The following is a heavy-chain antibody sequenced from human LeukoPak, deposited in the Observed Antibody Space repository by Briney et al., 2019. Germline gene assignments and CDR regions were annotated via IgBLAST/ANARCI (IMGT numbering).Heavy chain of an antibody. J-gene: IGHJ4*02. CDR2: IYYSGST. CDR1: GGSISSYY. V-gene: IGHV4-59*08. CDR3: ARSIQLWDYYFDY. D-gene: IGHD5-18*01. Sequence: PSETLSLTCTVSGGSISSYYWSWIRQPPGKGLEWIGYIYYSGSTNYNPSLKSRVTISVDTSKNQFSLKLSSVTAADTAVYYCARSIQLWDYYFDYWGQETLVTVSS.